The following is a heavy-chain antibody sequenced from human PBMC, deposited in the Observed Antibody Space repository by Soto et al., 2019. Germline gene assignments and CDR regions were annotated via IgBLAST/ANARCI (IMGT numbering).Heavy chain of an antibody. CDR3: ARKILGSTTRPNYWFFDL. J-gene: IGHJ2*01. V-gene: IGHV3-23*01. Sequence: GGSLRLSCAGSGFTFINYAMNWVRQAPGKGLEWVSSISGGGDAAFFPDSVRGRFTISRDNSKNTVTLQTNSLGVDDTAVYYCARKILGSTTRPNYWFFDLWGRGTLVTVSS. CDR1: GFTFINYA. CDR2: ISGGGDAA. D-gene: IGHD7-27*01.